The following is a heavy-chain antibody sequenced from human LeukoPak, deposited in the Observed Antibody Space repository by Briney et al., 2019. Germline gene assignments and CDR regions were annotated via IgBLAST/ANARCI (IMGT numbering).Heavy chain of an antibody. V-gene: IGHV3-30-3*01. CDR3: ARFNSGYDILTGYSPDAFDI. D-gene: IGHD3-9*01. J-gene: IGHJ3*02. CDR2: ISYDGSNK. Sequence: AGGSLRLSCAASGFTFSSYAMHWVRQAPGKGLEWVAVISYDGSNKYYADSVKGRFTISRDNSKNTLYLQMNSLRAEDTAVYYCARFNSGYDILTGYSPDAFDIWAKGQWSPSLQ. CDR1: GFTFSSYA.